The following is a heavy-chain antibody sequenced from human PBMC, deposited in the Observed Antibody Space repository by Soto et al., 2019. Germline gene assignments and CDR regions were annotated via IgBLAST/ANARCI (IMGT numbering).Heavy chain of an antibody. CDR1: GFTFSSHA. Sequence: GGSLRLSCATSGFTFSSHAMGWLRQAPGTGPEWVAVVDGSGGDTSYADSVKGRFTISRDNSDNSLFLHMNSLRAEDTGRYFCAKEFFSAAYAAPSSFLLWCQGTLVIGSS. J-gene: IGHJ4*02. CDR3: AKEFFSAAYAAPSSFLL. CDR2: VDGSGGDT. V-gene: IGHV3-23*01. D-gene: IGHD2-8*01.